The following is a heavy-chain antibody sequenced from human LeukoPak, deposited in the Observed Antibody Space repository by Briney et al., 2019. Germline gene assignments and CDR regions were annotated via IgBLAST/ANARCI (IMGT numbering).Heavy chain of an antibody. J-gene: IGHJ3*02. CDR3: ARDLRVWYGTAEI. CDR2: ISSSGSTI. V-gene: IGHV3-48*03. Sequence: GGSLRLPCAASGFTFDDYAMHWVRQAPGKGLEWVSYISSSGSTIYYADSVKGRFTISRDNAKNSLYLQMNSLTADDTAIYYCARDLRVWYGTAEIWGQGTMVTVSS. D-gene: IGHD3-10*01. CDR1: GFTFDDYA.